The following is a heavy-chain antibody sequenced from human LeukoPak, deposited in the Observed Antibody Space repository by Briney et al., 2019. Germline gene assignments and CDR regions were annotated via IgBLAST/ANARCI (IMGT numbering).Heavy chain of an antibody. D-gene: IGHD2-2*01. V-gene: IGHV4-30-4*08. CDR2: IYYSGST. Sequence: PSETLSLTCTVSGGSISSGDYYWSWIRQSPGKGLEWFGYIYYSGSTYYNPSLKSRVTISVDTSKNQVSLKLRSVTAADTAVYYCARGHSSSLNFDYWGQGTLVTVSS. CDR1: GGSISSGDYY. J-gene: IGHJ4*02. CDR3: ARGHSSSLNFDY.